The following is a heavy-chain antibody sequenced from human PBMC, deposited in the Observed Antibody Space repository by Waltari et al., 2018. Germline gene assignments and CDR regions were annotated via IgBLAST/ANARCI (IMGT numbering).Heavy chain of an antibody. Sequence: QVQLQQWGAGLLKPSETLSLTCAVYGGSFSGYYWSWIRQPPGKGLERIGEINHSGSTNYNPSRKSRVTISVDTSKNQFSLKLSSVTAADTAVYYCARGGPHYYDSSGYPIDYWGQGTLVTVSS. CDR2: INHSGST. CDR1: GGSFSGYY. D-gene: IGHD3-22*01. J-gene: IGHJ4*02. V-gene: IGHV4-34*01. CDR3: ARGGPHYYDSSGYPIDY.